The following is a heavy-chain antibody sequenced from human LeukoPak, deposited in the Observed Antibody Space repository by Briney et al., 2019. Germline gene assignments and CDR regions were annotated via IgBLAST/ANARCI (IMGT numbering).Heavy chain of an antibody. CDR1: GFTFNKSW. J-gene: IGHJ3*02. D-gene: IGHD3-3*01. V-gene: IGHV3-7*02. Sequence: PGGSLRLSCAASGFTFNKSWMTWVRQAPGKGLQWVAHIKEDGGDKYYVDSVKGRFTISRDNAENSVYLQMNSLRDEDTAVYSCARAQTLFWEFDGFDIWGRGTKVTVSS. CDR2: IKEDGGDK. CDR3: ARAQTLFWEFDGFDI.